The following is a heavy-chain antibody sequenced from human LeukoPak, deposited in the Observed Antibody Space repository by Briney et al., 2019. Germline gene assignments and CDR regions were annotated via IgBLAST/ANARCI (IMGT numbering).Heavy chain of an antibody. D-gene: IGHD5-24*01. CDR1: GSSFAIYW. J-gene: IGHJ4*02. CDR2: IYPGDSDT. CDR3: ARSDYNYYYFDY. Sequence: HGESLKISCKGSGSSFAIYWIGWVRQLPGKGLEWMGIIYPGDSDTRYSPSFQGQVTISADKSISTAYLQWSSLKASDTAMYYCARSDYNYYYFDYWGQGTLVTVSS. V-gene: IGHV5-51*01.